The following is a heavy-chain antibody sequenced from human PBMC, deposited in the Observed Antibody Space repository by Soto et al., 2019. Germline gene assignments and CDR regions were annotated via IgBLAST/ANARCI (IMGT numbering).Heavy chain of an antibody. V-gene: IGHV3-30*18. Sequence: PGGSLRLSCAASGFTFSSYGMHWVRQAPGKGLEWVAVISYDGRNKYHAESVKGRFTISRDNSKNTLSLQMNSLRAEDTALYYCAKSGFASRHYFYYGMDVWGQGTMVTVSS. CDR3: AKSGFASRHYFYYGMDV. CDR1: GFTFSSYG. J-gene: IGHJ6*02. CDR2: ISYDGRNK. D-gene: IGHD6-13*01.